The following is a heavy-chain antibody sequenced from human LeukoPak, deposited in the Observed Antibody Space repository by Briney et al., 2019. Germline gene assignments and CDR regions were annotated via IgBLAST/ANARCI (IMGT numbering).Heavy chain of an antibody. V-gene: IGHV6-1*01. J-gene: IGHJ4*02. Sequence: SQTLSLTCALSGDIVSSNSAAWNWLRQSPSRGLEWLGRTYYRSKWYNYYAVSVKSRIIINPDTSRNQFSLQLNSVTPDDTAVYYCARSYSGRIDYWGQGTLVTVSS. CDR1: GDIVSSNSAA. CDR2: TYYRSKWYN. D-gene: IGHD6-25*01. CDR3: ARSYSGRIDY.